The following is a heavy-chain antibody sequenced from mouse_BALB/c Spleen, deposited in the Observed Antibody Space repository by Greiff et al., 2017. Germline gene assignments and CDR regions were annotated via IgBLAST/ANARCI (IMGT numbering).Heavy chain of an antibody. J-gene: IGHJ2*01. CDR1: GFAFSSYD. Sequence: EVQLVESGGGLVKPGGSLKLSCAASGFAFSSYDMSWVRQTPEKRLEWVAYISSGGGSTYYPDTVKGRFTISRDNAKNTLYLQMSSLKSEDTAMYYCARAGITTAVDYWGQGTTLTVSS. CDR3: ARAGITTAVDY. V-gene: IGHV5-12-1*01. CDR2: ISSGGGST. D-gene: IGHD1-2*01.